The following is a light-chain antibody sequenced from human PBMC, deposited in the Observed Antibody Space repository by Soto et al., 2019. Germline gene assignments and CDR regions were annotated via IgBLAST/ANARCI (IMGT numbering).Light chain of an antibody. V-gene: IGLV1-51*01. CDR1: SSNIGNNY. J-gene: IGLJ1*01. Sequence: QSVLTQPPSVSAAPGQKVTISCSGSSSNIGNNYVSWYQQLPGTAPKLLIYDNNKRPSGIPDRFSGSKSGTSATLGITGLQTGVEADYGCGTWDSSLSAVGVFGTGTKVTVL. CDR3: GTWDSSLSAVGV. CDR2: DNN.